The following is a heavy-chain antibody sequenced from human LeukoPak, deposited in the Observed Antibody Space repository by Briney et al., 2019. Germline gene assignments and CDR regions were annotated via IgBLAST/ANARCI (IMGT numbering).Heavy chain of an antibody. CDR1: GFTFSSYG. CDR3: AKRGVTMVRGVIMYYYYYYMDV. V-gene: IGHV3-23*01. D-gene: IGHD3-10*01. Sequence: GGSLRLSCAASGFTFSSYGMSWVRQAPGKGLEWVSAISGSGGSTYYADSVKGRFTISRDNSKNTLYLQMNSLRAEDKAVYYCAKRGVTMVRGVIMYYYYYYMDVWGKGTTVTISS. CDR2: ISGSGGST. J-gene: IGHJ6*03.